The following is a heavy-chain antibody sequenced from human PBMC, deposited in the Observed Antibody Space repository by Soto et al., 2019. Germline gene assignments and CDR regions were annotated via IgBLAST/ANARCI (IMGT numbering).Heavy chain of an antibody. CDR1: ECTSGSYG. D-gene: IGHD6-19*01. J-gene: IGHJ6*03. CDR3: ARARIAVAGTWYMDV. V-gene: IGHV3-33*08. Sequence: LRHSCAAAECTSGSYGLHRIRQAPGKGLEWVAVMSNDGSNKYYADSVKGRFTISRDNSKNTLYLQMNSLRAEDTAVYYCARARIAVAGTWYMDVWGKGTTVTVSS. CDR2: MSNDGSNK.